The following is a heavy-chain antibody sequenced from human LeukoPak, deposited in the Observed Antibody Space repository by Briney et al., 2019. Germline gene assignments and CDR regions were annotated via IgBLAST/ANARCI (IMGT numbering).Heavy chain of an antibody. D-gene: IGHD2-15*01. Sequence: GGSLRLSCAASGFNFSINWMTWVRQAPGKGLEWVANIQDDGVEKNYVESVKGRFIISRDNAKDSLFLQMSSLRDEDTALYYCARGYAAIPDWGQGTLVTVSS. J-gene: IGHJ4*02. CDR2: IQDDGVEK. CDR3: ARGYAAIPD. V-gene: IGHV3-7*01. CDR1: GFNFSINW.